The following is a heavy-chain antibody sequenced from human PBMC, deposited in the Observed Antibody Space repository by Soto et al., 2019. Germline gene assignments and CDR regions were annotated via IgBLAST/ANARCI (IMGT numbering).Heavy chain of an antibody. Sequence: QVQLVQSGAEVREPGASVKVSFKASGYSFTSLDINWVRQNAGQGLEWMGWMEPSTGRTGYAQKFQGRVTMTRDTSINTAYMELTTLTSDDTAFYYCARGVSAGVDYWGQGTLVIVSS. V-gene: IGHV1-8*01. D-gene: IGHD1-26*01. CDR2: MEPSTGRT. CDR1: GYSFTSLD. CDR3: ARGVSAGVDY. J-gene: IGHJ4*02.